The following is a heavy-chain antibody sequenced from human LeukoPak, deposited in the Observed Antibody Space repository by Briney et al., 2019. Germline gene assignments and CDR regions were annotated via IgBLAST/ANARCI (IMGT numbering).Heavy chain of an antibody. CDR2: MNPNSGNT. CDR1: GYTFTSYD. D-gene: IGHD3-22*01. CDR3: VRVLSLGSYDSSGYYFDF. V-gene: IGHV1-8*01. Sequence: EASVKVSCKTSGYTFTSYDMSWVRQATGQGLEWMGWMNPNSGNTGFAQKFQGRVTITRNTAISTAYMELSSLRSDDTAVYYCVRVLSLGSYDSSGYYFDFWGQGTLVTVSS. J-gene: IGHJ4*02.